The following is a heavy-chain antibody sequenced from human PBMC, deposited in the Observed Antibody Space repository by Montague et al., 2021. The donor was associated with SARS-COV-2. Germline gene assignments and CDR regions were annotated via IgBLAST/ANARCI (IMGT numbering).Heavy chain of an antibody. CDR2: IYYSGST. CDR1: GGSISSGGYY. CDR3: ARARRGSGSGSYFDILVNWFDP. Sequence: TLSLTCTVSGGSISSGGYYWSWIRQHPGKGLEWIGYIYYSGSTYYNPSLKSRVTISADTSKNQFSLKLSSVTAADTAVYYCARARRGSGSGSYFDILVNWFDPWGQGTLVTVSS. J-gene: IGHJ5*02. V-gene: IGHV4-31*03. D-gene: IGHD3-10*01.